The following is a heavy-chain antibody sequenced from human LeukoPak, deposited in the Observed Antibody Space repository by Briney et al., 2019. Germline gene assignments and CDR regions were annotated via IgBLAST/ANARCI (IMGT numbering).Heavy chain of an antibody. Sequence: ASVKVSCKTSGYSFTTYYLHWVRQAPGQGLEWMGLINPTGGSTGYAQKFQGRVTMTRDMSTSTDYMELSSLRSEDTAIYYCARDNSVGDNAWWFDPWGQGTLVTVSS. V-gene: IGHV1-46*01. CDR2: INPTGGST. CDR1: GYSFTTYY. D-gene: IGHD1-26*01. J-gene: IGHJ5*02. CDR3: ARDNSVGDNAWWFDP.